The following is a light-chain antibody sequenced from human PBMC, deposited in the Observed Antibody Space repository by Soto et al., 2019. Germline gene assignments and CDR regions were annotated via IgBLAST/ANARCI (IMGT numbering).Light chain of an antibody. V-gene: IGKV3-20*01. CDR3: QQYGSSPTWT. J-gene: IGKJ1*01. CDR1: QSVISSS. Sequence: IGLPQSPSPLSLAPGERAPLSCRAIQSVISSSLAWFQQKPGQAPRLLIYDASNRATGIPDRFSGSGSGTDFTLTISRLEPEDFAVYFCQQYGSSPTWTFGQGTKVAIK. CDR2: DAS.